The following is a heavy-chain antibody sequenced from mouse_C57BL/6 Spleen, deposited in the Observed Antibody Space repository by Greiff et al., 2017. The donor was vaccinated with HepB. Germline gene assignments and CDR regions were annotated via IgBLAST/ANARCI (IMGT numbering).Heavy chain of an antibody. V-gene: IGHV1-63*01. CDR1: GYTFTNYW. D-gene: IGHD1-1*01. CDR3: ARSNGPYDFDY. CDR2: IYPGGGYT. Sequence: VQRVESGAELVRPGTSVKMSCKASGYTFTNYWIGWAKKRPGHGLEWIGDIYPGGGYTNYNEKFKGKATLTADKSSSPAYMQISSLTSDDSAIYYCARSNGPYDFDYWGQGTTLTVSS. J-gene: IGHJ2*01.